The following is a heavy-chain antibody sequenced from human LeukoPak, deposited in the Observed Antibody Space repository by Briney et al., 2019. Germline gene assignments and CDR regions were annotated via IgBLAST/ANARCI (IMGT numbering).Heavy chain of an antibody. Sequence: GGSLRLSCAAPGFTFSSYSMNWVRQAPGKGLEWVSYISSSSSTIYYADSVKGRFTISRDNAKNSLYLQMNSLRAEDTAVYYCARDIETYYDFWSGYSDPPYFDYWGQGTLVTVSS. V-gene: IGHV3-48*01. CDR1: GFTFSSYS. J-gene: IGHJ4*02. D-gene: IGHD3-3*01. CDR2: ISSSSSTI. CDR3: ARDIETYYDFWSGYSDPPYFDY.